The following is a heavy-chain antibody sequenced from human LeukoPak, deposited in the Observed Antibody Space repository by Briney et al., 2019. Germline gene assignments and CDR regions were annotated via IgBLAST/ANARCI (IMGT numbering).Heavy chain of an antibody. CDR3: AREGGFYRPLDY. CDR1: GGSVTSTNW. Sequence: SETLSLTSCVSGGSVTSTNWWTWVRQPPGKGLEWIGEVHLDGRTNYNPSLKSRLTMSVDLSENHISLKLTSVTAADTAVYYCAREGGFYRPLDYSGQGTLVTVSS. CDR2: VHLDGRT. J-gene: IGHJ4*02. D-gene: IGHD3-16*02. V-gene: IGHV4-4*02.